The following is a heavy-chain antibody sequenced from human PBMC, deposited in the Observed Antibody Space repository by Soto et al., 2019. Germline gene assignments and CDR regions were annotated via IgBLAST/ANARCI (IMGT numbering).Heavy chain of an antibody. CDR3: ARVYTMVRGVQSSAKDYYDYYYMDV. CDR2: ITPILGIV. Sequence: QVQLVQSGAEVKKPGSSVKVSCKASGGTFSSYTISWVRQAPGQGLEWMGRITPILGIVNYAQKFQGRVTITADKSTSTVYMELSSLSSEDTAVYYCARVYTMVRGVQSSAKDYYDYYYMDVWGKGTTVTVSS. V-gene: IGHV1-69*02. J-gene: IGHJ6*03. D-gene: IGHD3-10*01. CDR1: GGTFSSYT.